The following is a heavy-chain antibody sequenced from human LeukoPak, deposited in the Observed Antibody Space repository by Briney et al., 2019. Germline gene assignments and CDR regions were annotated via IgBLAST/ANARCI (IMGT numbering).Heavy chain of an antibody. J-gene: IGHJ4*02. D-gene: IGHD6-19*01. Sequence: QPGGSLRLSCAGSGFTFSSYAMHWVRQAPGKGLEWVAVISYDGSNKYYADSVKGRFTISRDNSKNTLYLQMNSLRAEDTAVYYCARAPSRPIAVAETYWGQGTLVTVSS. CDR1: GFTFSSYA. V-gene: IGHV3-30-3*01. CDR3: ARAPSRPIAVAETY. CDR2: ISYDGSNK.